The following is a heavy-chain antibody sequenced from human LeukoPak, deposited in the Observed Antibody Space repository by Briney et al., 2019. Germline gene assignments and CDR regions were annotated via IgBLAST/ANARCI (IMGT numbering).Heavy chain of an antibody. D-gene: IGHD3-22*01. Sequence: GGSLRLSCAASGFTFSSYWTSWVRQAPGKGLEWVANIKQDGSEKYYVDSVKGRFTISRDNAKNSLYLQMNSLRAEDTAVYYCARIPYSRTDSSGYYSVFYYFDYWGQGTLVTVSS. CDR3: ARIPYSRTDSSGYYSVFYYFDY. CDR1: GFTFSSYW. V-gene: IGHV3-7*01. J-gene: IGHJ4*02. CDR2: IKQDGSEK.